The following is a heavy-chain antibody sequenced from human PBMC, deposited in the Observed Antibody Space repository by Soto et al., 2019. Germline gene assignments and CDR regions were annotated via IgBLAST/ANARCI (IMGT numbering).Heavy chain of an antibody. V-gene: IGHV5-51*01. D-gene: IGHD3-22*01. CDR1: GYSFTSYW. J-gene: IGHJ4*02. Sequence: GESLKISCKGSGYSFTSYWIGWVRQMPGKGLEWMGIIYPGDSDTRYSPSFQGQVTISADKSISTAYLQWSSLKASDTAMYYCARQYPYYYDSSGFPFDYWGQGTLVTVSS. CDR2: IYPGDSDT. CDR3: ARQYPYYYDSSGFPFDY.